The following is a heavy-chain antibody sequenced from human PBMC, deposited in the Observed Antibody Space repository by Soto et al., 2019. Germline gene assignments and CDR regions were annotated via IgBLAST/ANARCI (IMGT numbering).Heavy chain of an antibody. V-gene: IGHV1-18*04. CDR3: ARGSTIFGVVIGNYYYGMDV. CDR1: GYTFTSYG. D-gene: IGHD3-3*01. J-gene: IGHJ6*02. CDR2: ISAYNGNT. Sequence: SVKVSCKASGYTFTSYGISWVRQAPGQGLEWMGWISAYNGNTNYAQKLQGRVTMTTDTSTSTAYMELRSLRSDDTAVYYCARGSTIFGVVIGNYYYGMDVWGQGTTVTVSS.